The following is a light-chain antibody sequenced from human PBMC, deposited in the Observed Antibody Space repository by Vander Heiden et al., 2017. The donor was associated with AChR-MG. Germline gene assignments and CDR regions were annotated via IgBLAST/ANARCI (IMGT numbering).Light chain of an antibody. V-gene: IGLV2-8*01. CDR2: EVK. CDR3: SSYASSNGVV. Sequence: QSPLTPPPSAPGSPGPPATIPCPGSSSDVGGNNYFSWSQQHPAKAPTLMLYEVKKRPAGVPRCFAGSKAGNAASLTSAGLQAEEEDDYYWSSYASSNGVVFGGGTKLTVL. J-gene: IGLJ2*01. CDR1: SSDVGGNNY.